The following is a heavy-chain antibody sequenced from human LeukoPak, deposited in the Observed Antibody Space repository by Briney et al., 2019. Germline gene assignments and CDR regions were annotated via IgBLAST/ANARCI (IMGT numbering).Heavy chain of an antibody. Sequence: GASVKVSCKASGYTFTSYYMHWVRHAPGQGLEWMGIINPSGGSTSYAQKFQGRVTMTRDTSTSTVYMELSSLRSEDTAVYYCARESRHNWNDLTGWFDPWGQGTLVTVSS. CDR1: GYTFTSYY. D-gene: IGHD1-20*01. V-gene: IGHV1-46*01. J-gene: IGHJ5*01. CDR2: INPSGGST. CDR3: ARESRHNWNDLTGWFDP.